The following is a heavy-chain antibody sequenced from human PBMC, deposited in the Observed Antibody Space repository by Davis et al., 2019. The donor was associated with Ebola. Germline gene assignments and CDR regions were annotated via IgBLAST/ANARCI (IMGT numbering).Heavy chain of an antibody. CDR1: GFTFSSYW. CDR2: IYYSGST. D-gene: IGHD3-10*01. CDR3: AGENTMVRGVIITYPRYYFDY. J-gene: IGHJ4*02. Sequence: ESLKISCAASGFTFSSYWMSWVRQAPGKGLEWIGSIYYSGSTYYNPSLKSRVTISVDTSKNQFSLKLSSVTAADTAVYYCAGENTMVRGVIITYPRYYFDYWGQGTLVTVSS. V-gene: IGHV4-39*02.